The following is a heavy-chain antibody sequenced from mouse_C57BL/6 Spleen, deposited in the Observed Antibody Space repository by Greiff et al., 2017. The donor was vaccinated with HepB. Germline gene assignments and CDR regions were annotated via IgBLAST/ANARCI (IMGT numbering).Heavy chain of an antibody. Sequence: QVQLKESGAELVKPGASVKLSCKASGYTFTSYWMHWVKQRPGQGLEWIGMIHPNSGSTNYNEKFKSKATLTVDKSSSTAYMQLSSLTSEDSAVYYCARKGSYFDYWGQGTTLTVSS. CDR1: GYTFTSYW. V-gene: IGHV1-64*01. CDR2: IHPNSGST. CDR3: ARKGSYFDY. J-gene: IGHJ2*01.